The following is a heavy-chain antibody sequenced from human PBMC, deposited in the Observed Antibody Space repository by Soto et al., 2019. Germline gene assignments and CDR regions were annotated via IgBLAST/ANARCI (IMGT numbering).Heavy chain of an antibody. Sequence: GAEVKKPGASVKVSCKASGYTFTSYGISWVRQAPGQGLEWMGWISAYNGNTNYAQNFQGRVTMTTDTSTTTTYMELRSLSSDDTAVYYCARGPPNYCSGGSCYSHYFDYWGQGTLVTVSS. D-gene: IGHD2-15*01. CDR3: ARGPPNYCSGGSCYSHYFDY. V-gene: IGHV1-18*01. CDR1: GYTFTSYG. CDR2: ISAYNGNT. J-gene: IGHJ4*02.